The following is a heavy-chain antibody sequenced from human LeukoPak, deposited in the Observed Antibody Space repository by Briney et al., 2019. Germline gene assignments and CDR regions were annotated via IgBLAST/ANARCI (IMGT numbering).Heavy chain of an antibody. CDR3: AKGYCSGGSCYFNYFDY. J-gene: IGHJ4*02. Sequence: LFCAASGSTFRTYCMTWVRQAPGKGLEWVATIKQDGCQRWFVDSLQGRFTISRDNAKNSLSLQMNSLRPADTAVYYCAKGYCSGGSCYFNYFDYWGQGTLVTVSS. CDR1: GSTFRTYC. V-gene: IGHV3-7*02. D-gene: IGHD2-15*01. CDR2: IKQDGCQR.